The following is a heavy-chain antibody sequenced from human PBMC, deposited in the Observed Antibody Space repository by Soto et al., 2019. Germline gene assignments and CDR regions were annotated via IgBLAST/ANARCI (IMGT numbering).Heavy chain of an antibody. CDR1: GGTFSSYA. J-gene: IGHJ6*02. CDR2: IIPIFGTA. D-gene: IGHD2-21*02. CDR3: ARDIIVVVTAFNYYGMDV. V-gene: IGHV1-69*06. Sequence: SVKVSCKASGGTFSSYAISWVRQAPGQGLEWMGGIIPIFGTANYAQKFQGRVTITADKSTSTAYMELSSLRSEDTAVYYCARDIIVVVTAFNYYGMDVWGQGTTFTVSS.